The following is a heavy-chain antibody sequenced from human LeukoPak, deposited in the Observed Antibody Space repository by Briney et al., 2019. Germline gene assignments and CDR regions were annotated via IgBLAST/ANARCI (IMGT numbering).Heavy chain of an antibody. CDR3: ARATSGYFYAFDI. CDR2: IYTSGST. D-gene: IGHD5-12*01. J-gene: IGHJ3*02. Sequence: PSQTLSLTCTVSGGSISSGSHYWSWIRQPAGKGLEWIGRIYTSGSTNYNPSLKSRVTMSVDTSKNQFSLKLSSVTAADTAVYYCARATSGYFYAFDIWGQGTMVTVSS. CDR1: GGSISSGSHY. V-gene: IGHV4-61*02.